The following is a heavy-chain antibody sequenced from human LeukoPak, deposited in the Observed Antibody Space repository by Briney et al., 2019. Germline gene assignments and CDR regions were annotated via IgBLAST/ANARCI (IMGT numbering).Heavy chain of an antibody. CDR2: INHSGGT. J-gene: IGHJ2*01. V-gene: IGHV4-34*01. CDR1: GESLSGYY. D-gene: IGHD6-19*01. Sequence: SETLSLTCAVYGESLSGYYWSWIRQPPGKGLEWIGEINHSGGTNYNPSLKSRVTISGDTSKNQFSLRLSSVTAADTAVYYCAKLGLSSGWYWYFDLWGRGTLVTVSS. CDR3: AKLGLSSGWYWYFDL.